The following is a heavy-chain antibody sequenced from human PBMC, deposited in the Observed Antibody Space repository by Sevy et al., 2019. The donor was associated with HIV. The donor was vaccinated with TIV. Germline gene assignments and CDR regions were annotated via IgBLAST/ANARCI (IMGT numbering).Heavy chain of an antibody. Sequence: SETLSLTCAVYGGSFSGYYWSWIRQPPGKGLEWIGEINHSGSTNYNPSLKSRVTISVDTSKNQFSLKLGSVTAADTAVYYCARGGKTGTTGSLRYYYYYMDVWGKGTTVTVSS. V-gene: IGHV4-34*01. CDR2: INHSGST. J-gene: IGHJ6*03. CDR3: ARGGKTGTTGSLRYYYYYMDV. D-gene: IGHD1-7*01. CDR1: GGSFSGYY.